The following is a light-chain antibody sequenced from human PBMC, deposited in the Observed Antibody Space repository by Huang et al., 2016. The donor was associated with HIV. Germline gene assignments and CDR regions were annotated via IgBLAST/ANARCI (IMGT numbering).Light chain of an antibody. Sequence: DIVLTQSPATLSLSPGQRATLSCRASQNINNYLVWYQQKPGQAPRLLIYDSFNRATGIPARFSGSGSGTDFTLPINTLEPEDFAVYYCQQRGAWPLTFGGGTKVEIK. CDR3: QQRGAWPLT. CDR2: DSF. CDR1: QNINNY. J-gene: IGKJ4*01. V-gene: IGKV3-11*01.